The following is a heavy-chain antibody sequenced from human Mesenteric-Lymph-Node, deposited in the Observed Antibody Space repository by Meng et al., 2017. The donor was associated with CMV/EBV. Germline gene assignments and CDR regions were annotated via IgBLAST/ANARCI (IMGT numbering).Heavy chain of an antibody. D-gene: IGHD2-2*01. CDR2: ISGSGDST. CDR1: GFTFSSYA. CDR3: ARTLGPGAIFPDY. J-gene: IGHJ4*02. V-gene: IGHV3-23*01. Sequence: GESLKISCAASGFTFSSYAMNWVRQAPGKGLEWVSAISGSGDSTYYADSVKGRFTISRDNSKNTLYLQVHSLRAEDTAVYYCARTLGPGAIFPDYWGRGTLVTVSS.